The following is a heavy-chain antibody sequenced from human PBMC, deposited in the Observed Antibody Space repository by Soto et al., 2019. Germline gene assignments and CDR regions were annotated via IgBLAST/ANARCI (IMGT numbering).Heavy chain of an antibody. J-gene: IGHJ4*02. CDR2: IYYSGST. V-gene: IGHV4-59*01. CDR3: ARDEYSYGWGDFDY. D-gene: IGHD5-18*01. CDR1: GGSISSYY. Sequence: PSETLSLTCTVSGGSISSYYWSWIRQPPGKGLEWIGYIYYSGSTNYNPSLKSRVTISVDTSKNQFSLKLSSVTAADTAVYYCARDEYSYGWGDFDYWGQGTLVTVSS.